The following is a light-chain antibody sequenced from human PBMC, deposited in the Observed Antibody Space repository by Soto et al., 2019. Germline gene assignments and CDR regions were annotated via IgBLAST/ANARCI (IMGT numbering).Light chain of an antibody. J-gene: IGKJ1*01. V-gene: IGKV1-5*03. Sequence: DIQMTQSPSTLSASVGDRVTITCRASQSISSWLAWYQQKPGKAPKLLIYKASSLESGVPSRFSGSGSGTVFPLTISSLQPDDVATYYCQQYNSYPWTFGQGTKVEIK. CDR1: QSISSW. CDR3: QQYNSYPWT. CDR2: KAS.